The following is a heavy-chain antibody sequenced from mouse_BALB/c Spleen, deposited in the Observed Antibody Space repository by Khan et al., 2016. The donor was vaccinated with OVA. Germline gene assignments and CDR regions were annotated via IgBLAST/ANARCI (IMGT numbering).Heavy chain of an antibody. V-gene: IGHV1-4*01. CDR2: INPSNYYT. Sequence: QVQLKQSGAELARPGASVKMSCKASGYIFTSYTMHWVRQRPGQAPEWIGHINPSNYYTNYNQNFKDKATLIVDKSSSTAYMQLNSLTSEDSAVYYCGREGAYHRSDGWFAYWGQGTLVTVSA. CDR1: GYIFTSYT. D-gene: IGHD2-14*01. J-gene: IGHJ3*01. CDR3: GREGAYHRSDGWFAY.